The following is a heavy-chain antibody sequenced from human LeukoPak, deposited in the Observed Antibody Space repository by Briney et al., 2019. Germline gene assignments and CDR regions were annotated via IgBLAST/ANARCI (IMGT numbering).Heavy chain of an antibody. V-gene: IGHV3-74*01. CDR1: GLTLSYYW. Sequence: GGSLRLSCAASGLTLSYYWMHWVRQAPGKGLVWVSRIDTDERITIYADSVKGRFTISRDDAKNTLYLQMNSLRAEDTAVYYCARGLQGIDYWGQGTLVTVSS. CDR3: ARGLQGIDY. D-gene: IGHD5-24*01. CDR2: IDTDERIT. J-gene: IGHJ4*02.